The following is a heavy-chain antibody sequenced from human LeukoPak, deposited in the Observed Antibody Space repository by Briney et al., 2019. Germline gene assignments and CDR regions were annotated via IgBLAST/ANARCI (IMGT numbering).Heavy chain of an antibody. CDR3: AGDDNSSWWSY. J-gene: IGHJ4*02. CDR2: MYYSGTT. D-gene: IGHD6-13*01. Sequence: SETLSLTCTVSGVSITSYYWSWIRQPPGKGLEWIGNMYYSGTTNYNPSLKSRVNISADTSKNPLSLKLKSVTAADTAVYYCAGDDNSSWWSYWGLGTLVTVSS. CDR1: GVSITSYY. V-gene: IGHV4-59*01.